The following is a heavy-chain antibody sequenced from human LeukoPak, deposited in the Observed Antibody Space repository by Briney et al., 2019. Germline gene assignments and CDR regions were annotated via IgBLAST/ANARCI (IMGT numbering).Heavy chain of an antibody. V-gene: IGHV3-48*04. CDR2: ISSSSSTI. Sequence: PGGSLRLSCAASGFTFSSYSMNWVRQAPGKGLEWVSYISSSSSTIYYADSVKGRFTISRDNAKNSLYLQMNSLRAEDTAVYYCARGYSSGWYLNWFDPWGQGTLVTVSS. D-gene: IGHD6-19*01. CDR3: ARGYSSGWYLNWFDP. J-gene: IGHJ5*02. CDR1: GFTFSSYS.